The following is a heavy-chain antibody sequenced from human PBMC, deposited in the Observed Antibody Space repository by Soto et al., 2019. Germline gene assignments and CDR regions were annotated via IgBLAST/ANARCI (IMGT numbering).Heavy chain of an antibody. CDR2: IYWDDDK. D-gene: IGHD3-16*02. CDR3: AHIFNSNSGSYRYFDY. J-gene: IGHJ4*02. Sequence: QITLKESGPTLVKPTQTLTLTCTFSGFSLSTSGVGVGWIRQPPGKALEWLALIYWDDDKRYSPSLKSRFTISNDTSKNQVVLTMTNMDPVDTATYYCAHIFNSNSGSYRYFDYWGQGTLVTVTS. CDR1: GFSLSTSGVG. V-gene: IGHV2-5*02.